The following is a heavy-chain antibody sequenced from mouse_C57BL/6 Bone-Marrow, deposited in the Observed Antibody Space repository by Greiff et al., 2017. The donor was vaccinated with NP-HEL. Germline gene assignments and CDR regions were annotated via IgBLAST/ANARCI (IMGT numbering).Heavy chain of an antibody. J-gene: IGHJ4*01. CDR1: GFTFSSYA. Sequence: EVQRVESGEGLVKPGGSLKLSCAASGFTFSSYAMSWVRQTPEKRLEWVAYISSGGDYIYYADTVKGRFTISRDNARNTLYLQMSSLKSEDTAMYYCTRCYYYGSSSLWAMDYWGQGTSVTVSS. CDR3: TRCYYYGSSSLWAMDY. D-gene: IGHD1-1*01. CDR2: ISSGGDYI. V-gene: IGHV5-9-1*02.